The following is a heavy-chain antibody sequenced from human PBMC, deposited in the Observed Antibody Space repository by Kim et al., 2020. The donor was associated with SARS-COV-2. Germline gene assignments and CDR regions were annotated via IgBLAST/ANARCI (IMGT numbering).Heavy chain of an antibody. CDR1: GFTFSGSA. D-gene: IGHD6-13*01. Sequence: GGSLRLSCAASGFTFSGSAMHWVRQASGKGLEWVGRIRSKANSYATAYAASVKGRFTISRDDSKNTAYLQMNSLKTEDTAVYYCTRSSLGYSSSWYGGDYMDVWGKGTTVTVSS. CDR2: IRSKANSYAT. J-gene: IGHJ6*03. CDR3: TRSSLGYSSSWYGGDYMDV. V-gene: IGHV3-73*01.